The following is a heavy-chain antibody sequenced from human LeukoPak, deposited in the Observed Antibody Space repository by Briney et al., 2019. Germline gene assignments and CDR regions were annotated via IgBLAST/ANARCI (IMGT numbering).Heavy chain of an antibody. CDR2: IKSKTDGGTT. CDR1: GFTFSNAW. Sequence: GGSLRLSCAASGFTFSNAWMSWVRQAPGKGLEWVGRIKSKTDGGTTDYAAPVKGRFTISRDDSKNTLYLQMNSLKTEDTAVYYCTARYCRTTSCYGEYFQRWGQGTLVTVSS. CDR3: TARYCRTTSCYGEYFQR. D-gene: IGHD2-2*01. J-gene: IGHJ1*01. V-gene: IGHV3-15*01.